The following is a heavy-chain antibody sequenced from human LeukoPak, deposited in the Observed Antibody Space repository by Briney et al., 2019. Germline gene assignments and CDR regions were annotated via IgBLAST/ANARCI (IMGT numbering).Heavy chain of an antibody. Sequence: PSETLSLTCTVSGGSISSYYWSWIRQPPGKGLEWIGYIYYSGSTNYNPSLKRRVTISVDTSKNQFSLKLSSVTAADTAVYYCARPLTTVTEGGAFDIWGQGTMVTVSS. J-gene: IGHJ3*02. CDR3: ARPLTTVTEGGAFDI. CDR1: GGSISSYY. CDR2: IYYSGST. V-gene: IGHV4-59*08. D-gene: IGHD4-11*01.